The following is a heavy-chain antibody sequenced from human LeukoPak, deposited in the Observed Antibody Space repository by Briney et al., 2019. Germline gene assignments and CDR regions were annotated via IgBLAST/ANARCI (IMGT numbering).Heavy chain of an antibody. CDR1: GGSIRSSSYY. V-gene: IGHV4-39*07. J-gene: IGHJ4*02. CDR2: IYYSGSTYYKPSYYNGST. Sequence: SETLSLTCTVSGGSIRSSSYYWGWIRQPPGKGLEWIGSIYYSGSTYYKPSYYNGSTYYNPSLKSRVTISVDTSKNQSSLRLSSVTAADTAVYYCARFAAYCGGGCYSATFDYWGQGTLVTVSS. D-gene: IGHD2-21*02. CDR3: ARFAAYCGGGCYSATFDY.